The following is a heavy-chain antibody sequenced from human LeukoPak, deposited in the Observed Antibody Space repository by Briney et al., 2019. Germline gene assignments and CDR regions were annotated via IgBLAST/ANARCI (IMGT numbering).Heavy chain of an antibody. CDR3: ARTRTGYTLDY. CDR1: GGSISSSSYY. CDR2: IYYSGST. D-gene: IGHD2-8*02. V-gene: IGHV4-39*01. Sequence: SETLSLTCTVSGGSISSSSYYWGWIRQPPGTGLEWIGSIYYSGSTYYNPSLKSRVTISVDTSKNQFSLKLSSVTAADTAVYYCARTRTGYTLDYWGQGTLVTVSS. J-gene: IGHJ4*02.